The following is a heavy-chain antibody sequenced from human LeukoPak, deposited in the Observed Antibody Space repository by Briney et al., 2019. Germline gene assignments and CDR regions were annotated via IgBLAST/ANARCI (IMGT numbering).Heavy chain of an antibody. CDR2: ISAYNGNT. Sequence: GASLKVSCTASSYTITTYGISWLRPAPGHGLEWMGWISAYNGNTNYAQKLQGRVTMTTDTSTSTAYMDLRSLRSDDTAVYYCASDPDRIFRFDCWGQGTLVNGTS. CDR3: ASDPDRIFRFDC. J-gene: IGHJ4*02. V-gene: IGHV1-18*01. CDR1: SYTITTYG. D-gene: IGHD3-22*01.